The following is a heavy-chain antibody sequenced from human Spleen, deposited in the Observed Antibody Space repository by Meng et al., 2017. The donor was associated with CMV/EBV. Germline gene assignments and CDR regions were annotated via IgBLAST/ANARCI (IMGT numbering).Heavy chain of an antibody. J-gene: IGHJ6*02. V-gene: IGHV3-23*01. CDR3: ASPPYCSSTSCYRGPYYYGMDV. CDR1: GFVFSAYA. Sequence: GGSLRLSCAASGFVFSAYAMSWVRQAPGKGLEWVSAISGSGGSTYYADSVKGRFTISRDNSKNTLYLQMNSLRAEDTAVYYCASPPYCSSTSCYRGPYYYGMDVWGQGTTVTVSS. D-gene: IGHD2-2*02. CDR2: ISGSGGST.